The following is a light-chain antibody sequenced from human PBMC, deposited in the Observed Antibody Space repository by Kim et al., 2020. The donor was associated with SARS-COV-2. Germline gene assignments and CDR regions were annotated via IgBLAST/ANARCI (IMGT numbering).Light chain of an antibody. CDR2: GAS. CDR3: QNYNSAPLP. CDR1: QGIIND. Sequence: DIQMTQSPPSLSALVGDRVTITCRASQGIINDLAWYQQNPGKPPKLLIYGASTLESGVPSRFSGSRSGTDFTLTISSLQPEDVATYYCQNYNSAPLPFGGGTKLEI. V-gene: IGKV1-27*01. J-gene: IGKJ4*01.